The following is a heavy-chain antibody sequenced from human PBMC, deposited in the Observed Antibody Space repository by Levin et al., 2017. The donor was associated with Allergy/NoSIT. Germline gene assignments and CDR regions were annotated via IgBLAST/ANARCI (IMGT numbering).Heavy chain of an antibody. D-gene: IGHD2-21*02. CDR1: GFTFSSYA. J-gene: IGHJ4*02. CDR3: AKGAVYCGGDCYSGSFDY. V-gene: IGHV3-23*01. Sequence: SGGSLRLSCAASGFTFSSYAMSWVRQAPGKGLEWVSAISGSGGSTYYADSVKGRFTISRDNSKNTLYLQMNSLRAEDTAVYYCAKGAVYCGGDCYSGSFDYWGQGTLVTVSS. CDR2: ISGSGGST.